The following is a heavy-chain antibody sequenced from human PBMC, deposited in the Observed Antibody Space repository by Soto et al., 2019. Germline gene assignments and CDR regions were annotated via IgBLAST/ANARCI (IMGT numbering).Heavy chain of an antibody. CDR2: VKDGGST. D-gene: IGHD5-12*01. V-gene: IGHV4-34*01. CDR1: GGSLTGYY. CDR3: ASVQEGIVAPH. Sequence: QVQLQQWGAGLLKPSETLSLTCTVNGGSLTGYYWSWIRQPPGKGLEWIGEVKDGGSTNYSPSLRCRVSISADTPNNHFSLRLNSVTAADTAVYFCASVQEGIVAPHWAQGALVTVSS. J-gene: IGHJ4*02.